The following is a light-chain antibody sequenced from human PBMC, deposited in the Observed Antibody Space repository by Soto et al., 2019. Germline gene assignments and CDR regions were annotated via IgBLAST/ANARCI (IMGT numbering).Light chain of an antibody. J-gene: IGLJ2*01. CDR3: SSYAGSHNLV. V-gene: IGLV2-8*01. CDR2: EVS. Sequence: QSVLTQPPSASGSPGQSVTISCTGTSSDVGGYNYVSWYQQHPGKAPKLVIYEVSKRPSGVPDRFSGSKSGNTASLTVSGLQAEDEADYYCSSYAGSHNLVFGGGTKVTVL. CDR1: SSDVGGYNY.